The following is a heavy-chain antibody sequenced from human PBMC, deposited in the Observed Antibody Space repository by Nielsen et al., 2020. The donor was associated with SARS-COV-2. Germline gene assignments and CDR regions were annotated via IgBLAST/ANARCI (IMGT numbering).Heavy chain of an antibody. V-gene: IGHV1-3*01. Sequence: WVRQAPGQRLEWMGWINAGNGNTKYSQKFQGRVTITRDTSASTAYMELSSLRSEDTAVYYCARELMRDIVVVVAATPGPFDPWGQGTLVTVSS. J-gene: IGHJ5*02. D-gene: IGHD2-15*01. CDR2: INAGNGNT. CDR3: ARELMRDIVVVVAATPGPFDP.